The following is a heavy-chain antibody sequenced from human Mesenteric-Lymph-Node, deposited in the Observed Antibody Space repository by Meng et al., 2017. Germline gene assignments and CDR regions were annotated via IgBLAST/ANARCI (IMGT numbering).Heavy chain of an antibody. D-gene: IGHD3-16*01. CDR3: ARGKNDYVWGRPNPLSL. J-gene: IGHJ4*02. V-gene: IGHV3-33*01. Sequence: QVQLVEAGGGVVQPGRSLRLSCAASGFTFSSYGMHWVRQAPGKGLEWVAVIWYDGSNKYYADSVKGRFTISRDNSKNTLYLQMNSLRAEDTAVYYCARGKNDYVWGRPNPLSLWGQGTLVTV. CDR1: GFTFSSYG. CDR2: IWYDGSNK.